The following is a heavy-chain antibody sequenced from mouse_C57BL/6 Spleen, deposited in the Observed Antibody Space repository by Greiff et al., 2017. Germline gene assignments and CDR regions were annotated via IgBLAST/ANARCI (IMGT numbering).Heavy chain of an antibody. Sequence: QVQLKESGAELVRPGASVKLSCKASGYTFTDYYINWVKQRPGQGLEWIARIYPGSGNTYYNEKFKGKPTLTAEKSSSTAYMQLSSLTSEDSAVYFCARGYGSFYYFDYWGQGTTLTVSS. J-gene: IGHJ2*01. CDR3: ARGYGSFYYFDY. CDR1: GYTFTDYY. D-gene: IGHD1-1*01. V-gene: IGHV1-76*01. CDR2: IYPGSGNT.